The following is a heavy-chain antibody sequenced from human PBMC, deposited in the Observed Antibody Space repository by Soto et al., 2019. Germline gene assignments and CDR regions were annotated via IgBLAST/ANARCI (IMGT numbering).Heavy chain of an antibody. J-gene: IGHJ4*02. Sequence: QITLKESGPTLVKPTQTRTLTCSFSGFSLSTTGEGVGWIRQPPGKALEWLAVIYWNDDKSYSPSLKSRLTISKDTSKKQVVLTMMNMAPVDTGTYYCAQVDDVAALFAYLGQGTLVTVSS. D-gene: IGHD6-6*01. CDR2: IYWNDDK. V-gene: IGHV2-5*01. CDR1: GFSLSTTGEG. CDR3: AQVDDVAALFAY.